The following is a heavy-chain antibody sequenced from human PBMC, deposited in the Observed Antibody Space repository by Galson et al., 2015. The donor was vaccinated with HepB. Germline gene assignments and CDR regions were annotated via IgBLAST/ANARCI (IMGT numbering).Heavy chain of an antibody. CDR2: INHSGST. D-gene: IGHD3-16*01. J-gene: IGHJ3*02. V-gene: IGHV4-34*01. CDR3: ARNGGSGARAFDI. CDR1: GFTFSDYY. Sequence: LRLSCAASGFTFSDYYMSWIRQAPGKGLEWIGEINHSGSTNYNPSLKSRVTISVDTSKNQFSLKLSSVTAADTAVYYCARNGGSGARAFDIWGQGTMVTVSS.